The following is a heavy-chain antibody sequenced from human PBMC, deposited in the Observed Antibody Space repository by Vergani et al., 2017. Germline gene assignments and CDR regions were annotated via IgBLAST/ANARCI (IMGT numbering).Heavy chain of an antibody. Sequence: EVQLVESGGGLVKPGGSLRLSCAASGFTFSNAWMSWVRQAPGKGLEWVGRIKSKTDGGTTDYAAPVKGRFTISRDDSKNTLYLQMNSLKTEDTAVYYCAKGGVGAVFYDSTFDIWGQGTMVTVSS. D-gene: IGHD6-19*01. J-gene: IGHJ3*02. CDR1: GFTFSNAW. V-gene: IGHV3-15*01. CDR3: AKGGVGAVFYDSTFDI. CDR2: IKSKTDGGTT.